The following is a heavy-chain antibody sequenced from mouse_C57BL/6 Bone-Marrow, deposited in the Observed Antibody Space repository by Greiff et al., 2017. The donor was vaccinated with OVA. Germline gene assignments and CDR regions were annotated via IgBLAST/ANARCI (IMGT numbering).Heavy chain of an antibody. CDR1: GFTFSDFY. Sequence: EVKLMESGGGLVQSGRSLRLSCATSGFTFSDFYMEWVRQAPGKGLEWIAASRNKANDYTTEYSASVKGRFIVSRDTSQSILYLQMNALSAEDTAIYYCARDAPYGYFDYWGQGTTLTVSS. J-gene: IGHJ2*01. D-gene: IGHD1-1*02. V-gene: IGHV7-1*01. CDR3: ARDAPYGYFDY. CDR2: SRNKANDYTT.